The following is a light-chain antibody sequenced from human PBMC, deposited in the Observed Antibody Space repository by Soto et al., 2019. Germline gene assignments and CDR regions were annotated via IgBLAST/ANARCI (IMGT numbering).Light chain of an antibody. Sequence: QSVLTQPPSVSGAPGQRVTISCTGSSSNIGAGSEVHWYQQLPGTAPKLLIYGSDNRPSGVPDRFSGSKSGTSASLAITGLQAEDEADYYCCAYAGNSNFPFGGGTKVTVL. J-gene: IGLJ2*01. CDR1: SSNIGAGSE. V-gene: IGLV1-40*01. CDR2: GSD. CDR3: CAYAGNSNFP.